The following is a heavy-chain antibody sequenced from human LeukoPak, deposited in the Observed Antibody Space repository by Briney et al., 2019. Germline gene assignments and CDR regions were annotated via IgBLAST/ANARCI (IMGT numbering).Heavy chain of an antibody. CDR3: ARQESGGTTP. J-gene: IGHJ5*02. V-gene: IGHV5-51*01. D-gene: IGHD1-7*01. CDR2: IFPGDSDT. CDR1: GYSFTSYW. Sequence: GESLKISCKGSGYSFTSYWVGWVRHLPGKGLEWLGIIFPGDSDTRYSPSFLGEVTISADKSISTAYLQWSSLKASDTAMYYCARQESGGTTPWGQGTLVTVSS.